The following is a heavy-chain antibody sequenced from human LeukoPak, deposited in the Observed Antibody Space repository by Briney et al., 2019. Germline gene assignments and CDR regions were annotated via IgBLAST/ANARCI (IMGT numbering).Heavy chain of an antibody. J-gene: IGHJ4*02. CDR1: GFTFSSYT. V-gene: IGHV3-30-3*01. CDR3: ARDYVVNHLDY. D-gene: IGHD3-22*01. Sequence: GGSLRLSCAASGFTFSSYTMHWARQAPGKGLEWVAVISYDGSNKYYADSVKGRFTISRDNSKNTLYLQMNSLRAEDTAVYYCARDYVVNHLDYWGQGTLVTVSS. CDR2: ISYDGSNK.